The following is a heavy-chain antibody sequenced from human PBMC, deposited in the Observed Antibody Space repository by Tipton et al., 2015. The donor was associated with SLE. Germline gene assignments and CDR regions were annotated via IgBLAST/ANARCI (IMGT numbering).Heavy chain of an antibody. CDR1: GGSISSSSYY. J-gene: IGHJ1*01. Sequence: TLSLTCTVSGGSISSSSYYWGWIRQPPGKGLEWIGSIYYSGSTYYNPSLKSRVTILVDTSKNQFSLQLTSVTAADTAAYFCARHHRLVAAGTGHFHHWGQGTLVTVSS. D-gene: IGHD2-15*01. CDR3: ARHHRLVAAGTGHFHH. V-gene: IGHV4-39*07. CDR2: IYYSGST.